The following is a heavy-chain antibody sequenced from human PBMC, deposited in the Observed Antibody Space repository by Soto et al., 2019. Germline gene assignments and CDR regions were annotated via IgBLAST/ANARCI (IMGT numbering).Heavy chain of an antibody. CDR2: IYYSGST. D-gene: IGHD4-17*01. Sequence: SETPSLPCTVSGGSISSYYWSWVRQPPGKGLEWIGYIYYSGSTNYNPSLKSRVTISVDTSKNQFSLKLSSVTAADTAVYYCARDDYGDYVGPFRYWGQGTLVTVSS. CDR1: GGSISSYY. J-gene: IGHJ4*02. CDR3: ARDDYGDYVGPFRY. V-gene: IGHV4-59*01.